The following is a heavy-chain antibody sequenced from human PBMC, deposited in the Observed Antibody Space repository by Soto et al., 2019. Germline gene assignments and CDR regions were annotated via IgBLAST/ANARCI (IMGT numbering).Heavy chain of an antibody. CDR2: IIPIFGTA. V-gene: IGHV1-69*06. CDR3: ARVDLGARPAGLNWFGP. D-gene: IGHD6-13*01. J-gene: IGHJ5*02. CDR1: GATFSSYA. Sequence: SVKVSCKASGATFSSYAISWVRQAPGQGLEWMGGIIPIFGTANYAQKFQGRVTITADKSTSTAYMELSSLRSEDTAVYYCARVDLGARPAGLNWFGPWGQGTLVT.